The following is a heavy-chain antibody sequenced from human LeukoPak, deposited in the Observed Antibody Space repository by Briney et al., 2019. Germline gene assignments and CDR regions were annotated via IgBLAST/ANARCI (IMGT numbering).Heavy chain of an antibody. CDR2: ISYSGST. V-gene: IGHV4-39*07. CDR1: GGSISSSNYC. Sequence: PSATLSLTCTVSGGSISSSNYCWGWIRQQPGKGLEWIGSISYSGSTYYNPSLKRRVTISVDTSKNQFSLKLSSVTAADTPVYYCARGDYYDSSGYYYFDAFDIWGQGTMVTVSS. J-gene: IGHJ3*02. CDR3: ARGDYYDSSGYYYFDAFDI. D-gene: IGHD3-22*01.